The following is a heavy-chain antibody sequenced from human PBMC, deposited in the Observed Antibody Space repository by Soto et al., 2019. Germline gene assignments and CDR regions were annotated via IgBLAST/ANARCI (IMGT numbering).Heavy chain of an antibody. CDR1: GYNFTGYY. J-gene: IGHJ5*02. Sequence: ASVKFSCKASGYNFTGYYMYWVRQAPGQGLEWMGWINPNSGGTDYAQKFQGRVTMTRDTSISTAYMELSSLRSDDTAVYYCARVRRVRRLQLANNWFDPWGQGTLVTVSS. CDR2: INPNSGGT. D-gene: IGHD6-13*01. CDR3: ARVRRVRRLQLANNWFDP. V-gene: IGHV1-2*02.